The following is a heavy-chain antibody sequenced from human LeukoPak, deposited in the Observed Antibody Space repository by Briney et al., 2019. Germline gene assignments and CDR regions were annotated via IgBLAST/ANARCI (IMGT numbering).Heavy chain of an antibody. CDR3: AKPPPDSSSWLFDY. Sequence: GGSLRLSCAASGFTFSTYAMSWVRQAPGKGLEWVSTISGDGGSTYYAGSVKGRFTISRDNSKNTLYLQMNSLRAEDTAVYYCAKPPPDSSSWLFDYWGQGTLVTVSS. J-gene: IGHJ4*02. D-gene: IGHD6-13*01. CDR2: ISGDGGST. CDR1: GFTFSTYA. V-gene: IGHV3-23*01.